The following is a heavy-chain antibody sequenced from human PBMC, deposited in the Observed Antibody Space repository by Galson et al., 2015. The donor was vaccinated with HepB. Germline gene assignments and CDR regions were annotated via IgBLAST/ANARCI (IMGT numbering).Heavy chain of an antibody. Sequence: SVKVSCKASGGTFSSYAISWVRQAPGQGLEWMGGIIPIFGTANYAQKFQGRVTITADESTSTAYMELSSLRSEDTAVYYCARWDRYCSSTSCTQAFDPWGQGTLVTVSS. D-gene: IGHD2-2*01. J-gene: IGHJ5*02. CDR1: GGTFSSYA. V-gene: IGHV1-69*13. CDR2: IIPIFGTA. CDR3: ARWDRYCSSTSCTQAFDP.